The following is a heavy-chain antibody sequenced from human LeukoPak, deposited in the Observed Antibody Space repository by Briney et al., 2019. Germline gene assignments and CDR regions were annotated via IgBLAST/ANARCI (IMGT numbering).Heavy chain of an antibody. D-gene: IGHD2-21*01. CDR1: GFTFSSYA. J-gene: IGHJ4*02. Sequence: PGGSLRLSCAASGFTFSSYAMSWVRQAPGKGLEWVSGVSGSGGNTYYADSVKGRFTISRDNSKNTLYLQMNGPRAEDTAVYYCAKSPFSVASIYFEYWGQGTLVTVSS. CDR2: VSGSGGNT. V-gene: IGHV3-23*01. CDR3: AKSPFSVASIYFEY.